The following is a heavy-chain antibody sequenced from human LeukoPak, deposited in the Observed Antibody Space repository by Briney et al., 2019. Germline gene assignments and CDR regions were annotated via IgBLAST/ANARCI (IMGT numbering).Heavy chain of an antibody. J-gene: IGHJ4*02. D-gene: IGHD3-3*01. V-gene: IGHV1-69*01. Sequence: SVKVSCKASGGTSKNYAITWVRQAPGQGLEWLGGIPIFGTPNYAQKLQGRVTFTADASTATAYMELANLRSEDTAMYYCARRSGCNTPECYISGRDYFDYWGLGTLVAVST. CDR3: ARRSGCNTPECYISGRDYFDY. CDR1: GGTSKNYA. CDR2: IPIFGTP.